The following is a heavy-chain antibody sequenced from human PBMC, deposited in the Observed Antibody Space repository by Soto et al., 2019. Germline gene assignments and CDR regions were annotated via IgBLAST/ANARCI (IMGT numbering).Heavy chain of an antibody. Sequence: ASVKVSCKASGYTFTSYAMHWVRQAPGQRLEWMGWINAGNGNTKYSQKFQGRVTITRDTSASTAYMELSSLRSEDTAVYYCARDGLSIGAFDIWGQGTMVTVSS. CDR3: ARDGLSIGAFDI. V-gene: IGHV1-3*01. CDR1: GYTFTSYA. J-gene: IGHJ3*02. CDR2: INAGNGNT.